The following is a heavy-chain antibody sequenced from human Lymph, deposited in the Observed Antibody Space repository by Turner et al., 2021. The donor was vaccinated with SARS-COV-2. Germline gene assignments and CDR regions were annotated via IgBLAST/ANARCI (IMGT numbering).Heavy chain of an antibody. J-gene: IGHJ5*02. CDR3: ANLYSSSAAGDP. CDR1: GFTFSSYA. V-gene: IGHV3-23*01. D-gene: IGHD6-6*01. Sequence: EVQLLESGGGLVQPGGSLRLSCAASGFTFSSYAMSWVRQAPGKGLEWVSAISGSGGSTYYADSVKGRFTISRDNSKNTLYLQMNSLRAEDMAVYYCANLYSSSAAGDPWGQGTLVTVSS. CDR2: ISGSGGST.